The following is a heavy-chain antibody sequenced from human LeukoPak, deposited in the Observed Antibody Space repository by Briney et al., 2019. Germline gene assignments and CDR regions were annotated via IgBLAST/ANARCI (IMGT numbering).Heavy chain of an antibody. V-gene: IGHV3-66*01. CDR2: IYSGGST. D-gene: IGHD3-10*01. CDR1: GFTVSSNY. CDR3: ARDTDGSGSMDV. Sequence: TGGSLRLSCAASGFTVSSNYMSWVRQAPGKGLEWVSVIYSGGSTYYADSVKGRFTISRDNSKNTLYLQMNSLRAEDTAVYYCARDTDGSGSMDVWAQGTTVTVSS. J-gene: IGHJ6*02.